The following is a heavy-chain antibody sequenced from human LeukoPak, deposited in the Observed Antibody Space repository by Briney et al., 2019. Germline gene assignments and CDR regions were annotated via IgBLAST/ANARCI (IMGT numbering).Heavy chain of an antibody. Sequence: GGSLRLSCAASGFTFSSYAMSWVRQAPGKGLEWVSVIYSGGSTYYADSVKGRFTISRDNSKNTLYLQMNSLRAEDTAVYYCARAGYGYDLDYWGQGTLVTVSS. CDR2: IYSGGST. CDR3: ARAGYGYDLDY. D-gene: IGHD5-18*01. CDR1: GFTFSSYA. V-gene: IGHV3-66*01. J-gene: IGHJ4*02.